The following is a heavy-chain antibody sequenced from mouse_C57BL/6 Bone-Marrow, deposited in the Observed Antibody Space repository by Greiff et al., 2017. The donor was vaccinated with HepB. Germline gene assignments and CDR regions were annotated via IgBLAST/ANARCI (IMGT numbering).Heavy chain of an antibody. J-gene: IGHJ1*03. CDR3: YYGNYGGFYWYFDV. D-gene: IGHD2-10*01. Sequence: QVQLQQSGAELVRPGASVTLSCKASGYTFTDYEMHWVKQTPVHGLEWIGAIDPETGGTAYNQKFKGKAILTADKSSSTAYMELRSLTSEDSAVYYSYYGNYGGFYWYFDVWGTGTTVTVSS. V-gene: IGHV1-15*01. CDR2: IDPETGGT. CDR1: GYTFTDYE.